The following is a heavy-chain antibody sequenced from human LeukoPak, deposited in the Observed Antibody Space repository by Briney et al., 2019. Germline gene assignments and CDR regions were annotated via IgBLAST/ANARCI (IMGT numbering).Heavy chain of an antibody. Sequence: PSETLSLTCTVSGGSISSYYWSWIRQPPGKGLEWIGYIYYSGSTNYNPSLKSRVTISVDTSKNQFSLKLSSVTAADTAVYYCARDELGKNGMDVWGQGTTVTVSS. CDR3: ARDELGKNGMDV. D-gene: IGHD3-10*01. V-gene: IGHV4-59*01. CDR1: GGSISSYY. J-gene: IGHJ6*02. CDR2: IYYSGST.